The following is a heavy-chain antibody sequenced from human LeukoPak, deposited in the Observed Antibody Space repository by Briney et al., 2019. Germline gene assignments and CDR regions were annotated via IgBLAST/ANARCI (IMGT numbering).Heavy chain of an antibody. J-gene: IGHJ4*02. Sequence: GGSLRLSCAASGFTFSSYGMHWVRQAPGKGLEWVAFIRYDGSNKYYADSVKGRFTISRDNSKNTLYLQMNNLRAEDTSVYYCARALYDFWSGYLDYWGQGTLVTVSS. CDR1: GFTFSSYG. CDR3: ARALYDFWSGYLDY. V-gene: IGHV3-30*02. D-gene: IGHD3-3*01. CDR2: IRYDGSNK.